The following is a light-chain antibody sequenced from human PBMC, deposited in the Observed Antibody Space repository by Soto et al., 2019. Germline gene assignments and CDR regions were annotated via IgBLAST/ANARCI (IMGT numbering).Light chain of an antibody. CDR3: QQLNSYHTWT. Sequence: IQLTHSPSSLAASVGYRVNITCRASQGISSYLAWYQQKPGKAPKLLIYAASTLQSGVPSRFRGSGSGTDFTLTISSLKTEDFANYYCQQLNSYHTWTFGHGTKVDIK. J-gene: IGKJ1*01. CDR1: QGISSY. CDR2: AAS. V-gene: IGKV1-9*01.